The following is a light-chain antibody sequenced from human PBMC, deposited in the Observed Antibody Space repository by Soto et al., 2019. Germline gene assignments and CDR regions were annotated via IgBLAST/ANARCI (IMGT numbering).Light chain of an antibody. CDR2: AAS. Sequence: DIQMTQSPSSLSASVGDRVTITCRASQSISSFLNWYQQKPGKAPQLLIYAASSLQSGVQSRFSGSGSGTDFTLTISSLQPEDFATYYCQQSYTNPRTFGPGTKVDIK. CDR1: QSISSF. CDR3: QQSYTNPRT. J-gene: IGKJ3*01. V-gene: IGKV1-39*01.